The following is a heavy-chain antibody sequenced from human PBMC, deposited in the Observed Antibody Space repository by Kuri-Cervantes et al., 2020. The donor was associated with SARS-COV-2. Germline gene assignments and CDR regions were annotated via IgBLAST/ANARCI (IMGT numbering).Heavy chain of an antibody. Sequence: ASVKVSCKTSGYTFKNYIITWVRQAPGQGLEWMGWISPYNQNTNYAEILQGRLTMTVDTSTSTAYMELSSLRSEDTAVYYCARSGTLGAPIGHWGQGTLVTVSS. CDR3: ARSGTLGAPIGH. D-gene: IGHD1-1*01. CDR1: GYTFKNYI. CDR2: ISPYNQNT. J-gene: IGHJ4*02. V-gene: IGHV1-18*04.